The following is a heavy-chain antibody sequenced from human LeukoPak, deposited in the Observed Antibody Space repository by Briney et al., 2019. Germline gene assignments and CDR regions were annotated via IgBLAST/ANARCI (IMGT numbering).Heavy chain of an antibody. D-gene: IGHD6-13*01. CDR2: ISSSSSTI. CDR1: GFTFSSYS. CDR3: ARDSSSWAHYAFDI. J-gene: IGHJ3*02. Sequence: GGSLRLSCAASGFTFSSYSMNWVRQAPGKGLEWVSYISSSSSTIYYADSVKGRFTISRDNAKNSLYLQMNSLRAEDTAVYYCARDSSSWAHYAFDIWGQGTMVTVSS. V-gene: IGHV3-48*04.